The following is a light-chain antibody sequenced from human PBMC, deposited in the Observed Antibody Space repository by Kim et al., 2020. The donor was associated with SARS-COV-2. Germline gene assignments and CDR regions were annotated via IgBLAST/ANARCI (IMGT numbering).Light chain of an antibody. J-gene: IGLJ1*01. Sequence: GRRVTISCSGSSSNSGTNTVNWYQHLPGTAPKLLIYSDNQRPSGVPDRFSGSKSGTSASLALSGLQSEDEADYFCAAWDESLIAYVFGTGTKVTVL. CDR3: AAWDESLIAYV. V-gene: IGLV1-44*01. CDR2: SDN. CDR1: SSNSGTNT.